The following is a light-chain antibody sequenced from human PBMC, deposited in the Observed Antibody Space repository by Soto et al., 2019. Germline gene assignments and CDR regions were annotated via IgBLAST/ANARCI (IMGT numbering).Light chain of an antibody. Sequence: QSVLTQPPSASGTPGQRVTISCSGSSCNIGSNYVYWYQQLPGTAPQLLIYRNNQRPSGVPGRFSGSKSGTSASLAISRLRAEEEADYYCAASDDSLGGVFGGGTKLTVL. J-gene: IGLJ2*01. V-gene: IGLV1-47*01. CDR1: SCNIGSNY. CDR3: AASDDSLGGV. CDR2: RNN.